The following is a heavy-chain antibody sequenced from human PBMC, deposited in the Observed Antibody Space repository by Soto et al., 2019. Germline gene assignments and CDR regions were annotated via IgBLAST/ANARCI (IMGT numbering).Heavy chain of an antibody. Sequence: PSETLSLTCTVSGGSISSGDYYWSWIRQPPGKGLEWIGYIYYTGSTYYNPSLKSRVTIAVDTSKNQFSLKLSSVTAADTAVYYCARDGSAAAGTYYYYGMDGWGQGTTVTVSS. J-gene: IGHJ6*02. V-gene: IGHV4-30-4*01. CDR3: ARDGSAAAGTYYYYGMDG. CDR2: IYYTGST. CDR1: GGSISSGDYY. D-gene: IGHD6-13*01.